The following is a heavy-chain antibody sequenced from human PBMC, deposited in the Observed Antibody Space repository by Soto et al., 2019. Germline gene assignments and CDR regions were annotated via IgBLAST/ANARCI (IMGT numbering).Heavy chain of an antibody. V-gene: IGHV4-34*01. J-gene: IGHJ5*02. CDR3: ARGQDGDYADWFDP. D-gene: IGHD4-17*01. CDR2: INHSGST. Sequence: SWIRQPPGKGLEWIGEINHSGSTNYNPSLKSRVTISVDTSKNQFSLKLSSVTAADTAVYYCARGQDGDYADWFDPWGQGTLVTVSS.